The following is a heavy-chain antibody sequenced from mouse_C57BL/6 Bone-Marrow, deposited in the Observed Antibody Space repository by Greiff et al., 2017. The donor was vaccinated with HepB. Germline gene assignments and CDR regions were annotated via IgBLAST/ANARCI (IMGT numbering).Heavy chain of an antibody. Sequence: VQRVESGAELVRPGASVTLSCKASGYTFTDYEMHWVKQTPVHGLEWIGAIDPETGGTAYNQKFKGKAILTADKSSSTAYMELRSLTSEDSAVYYCTSLLVARDYWGQGTTLTVSS. CDR2: IDPETGGT. CDR1: GYTFTDYE. D-gene: IGHD1-1*01. CDR3: TSLLVARDY. V-gene: IGHV1-15*01. J-gene: IGHJ2*01.